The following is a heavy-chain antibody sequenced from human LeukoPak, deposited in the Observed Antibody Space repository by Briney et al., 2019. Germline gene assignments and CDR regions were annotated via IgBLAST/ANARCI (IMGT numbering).Heavy chain of an antibody. D-gene: IGHD6-13*01. CDR1: GGSFSGYN. CDR3: ARGLYALRHSRWNY. V-gene: IGHV4-34*01. Sequence: SETLSLTCAVSGGSFSGYNWTWSRQTPGKGLEWIGDIHRTAVTTYNPSLKTRVAITIETSQHHCSLTLNSLTVADAGVYYCARGLYALRHSRWNYWGRGTLVIVSS. CDR2: IHRTAVT. J-gene: IGHJ4*02.